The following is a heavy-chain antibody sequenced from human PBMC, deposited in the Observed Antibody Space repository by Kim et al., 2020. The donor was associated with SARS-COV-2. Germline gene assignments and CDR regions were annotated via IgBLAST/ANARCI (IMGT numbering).Heavy chain of an antibody. Sequence: GGSLTLSCAASGFTFSSYAMSWVRQAPGKGLEWVSAISGSGGSTYYADSVKGRFTISRDNSRNTLYLQMNSLRAEDTAVYYCAKDTYYYGSGSYPLMDYWGQGTLVTVSS. CDR2: ISGSGGST. CDR3: AKDTYYYGSGSYPLMDY. CDR1: GFTFSSYA. D-gene: IGHD3-10*01. J-gene: IGHJ4*02. V-gene: IGHV3-23*01.